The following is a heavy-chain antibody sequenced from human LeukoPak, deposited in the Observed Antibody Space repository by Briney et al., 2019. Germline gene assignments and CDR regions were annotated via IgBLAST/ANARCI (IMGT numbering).Heavy chain of an antibody. Sequence: TGGSLRLSCADSEFILSTYAMNWVRQAPGRGLEWVSSISPSGSAIFYAHSVKGRFTISRDTSRSTLYLQMNSLRAEDAAVYYCAKAPVTSCRGAFCYPFDYWGQGTLVTVSS. J-gene: IGHJ4*02. CDR1: EFILSTYA. CDR2: ISPSGSAI. D-gene: IGHD2-15*01. CDR3: AKAPVTSCRGAFCYPFDY. V-gene: IGHV3-21*04.